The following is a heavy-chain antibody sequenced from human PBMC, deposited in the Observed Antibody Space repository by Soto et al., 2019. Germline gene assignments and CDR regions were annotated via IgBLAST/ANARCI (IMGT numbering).Heavy chain of an antibody. D-gene: IGHD1-26*01. CDR2: ITSDGSGT. Sequence: GWSMRISCAASGLTFCNYWMYWVRQAQGKGLVWVSRITSDGSGTAYADSVKGRFTIPRDNSKNTLYVQMNSLRAEDRAVYYCAKDAQWELLLRYFDYWGQGTLVTVSS. J-gene: IGHJ4*02. V-gene: IGHV3-74*01. CDR3: AKDAQWELLLRYFDY. CDR1: GLTFCNYW.